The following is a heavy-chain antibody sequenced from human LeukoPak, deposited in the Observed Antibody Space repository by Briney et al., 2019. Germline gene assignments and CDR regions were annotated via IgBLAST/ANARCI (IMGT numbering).Heavy chain of an antibody. Sequence: SVKVSCKTSGGTFSSYAISWVRQAPGQGLEWMGGIIPIFGTANYAQKFQGRVTITTDESTSTAYMELSSLRSEDTAVYYCAIERTYYYDSSGYYFDYWGQGTLVTVSS. J-gene: IGHJ4*02. CDR3: AIERTYYYDSSGYYFDY. V-gene: IGHV1-69*05. CDR1: GGTFSSYA. CDR2: IIPIFGTA. D-gene: IGHD3-22*01.